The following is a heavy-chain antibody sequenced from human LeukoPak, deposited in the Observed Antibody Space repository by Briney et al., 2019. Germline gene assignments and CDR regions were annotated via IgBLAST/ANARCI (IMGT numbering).Heavy chain of an antibody. CDR3: ARADYDCWSGYCY. D-gene: IGHD3-3*01. J-gene: IGHJ4*02. CDR1: GGSFSGYY. Sequence: PSETLSLTCAVYGGSFSGYYWSWIRQPPGKGLEWIGEINHSGSTNYNPSLKSRVTISVDTSKTQFSLKLSSGTAADTAVYYGARADYDCWSGYCYWGQGTLVTVSS. V-gene: IGHV4-34*01. CDR2: INHSGST.